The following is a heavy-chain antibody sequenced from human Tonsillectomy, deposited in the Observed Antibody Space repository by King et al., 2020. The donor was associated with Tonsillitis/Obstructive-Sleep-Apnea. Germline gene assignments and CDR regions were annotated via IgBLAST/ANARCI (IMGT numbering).Heavy chain of an antibody. CDR1: AGSISSYY. V-gene: IGHV4-59*01. CDR3: ARVLLGYYDTSGYYWYFDL. J-gene: IGHJ2*01. CDR2: IYYSGST. Sequence: QLQESGPGLVKPSETLSLTCTVSAGSISSYYWSWIRQPRGKGLEWIGYIYYSGSTSYNPSLKSRVTISVDTSKNQFSLKLSSVTAADTAVYYCARVLLGYYDTSGYYWYFDLWGRGTLVTVSS. D-gene: IGHD3-22*01.